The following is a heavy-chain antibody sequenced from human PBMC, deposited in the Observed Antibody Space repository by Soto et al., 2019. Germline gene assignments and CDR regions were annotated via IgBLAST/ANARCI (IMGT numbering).Heavy chain of an antibody. J-gene: IGHJ5*02. CDR2: INHSGST. Sequence: TLSLTCAVYGGSFSGYYWSWIRQPPGKGLEWIGEINHSGSTNYNPSLKSRVTISVDTSKNQFSLKLSSVTAADTAVYYCAMTVVVPAAIQGAYNWFDPWGQGTLVTVSS. CDR1: GGSFSGYY. D-gene: IGHD2-2*02. CDR3: AMTVVVPAAIQGAYNWFDP. V-gene: IGHV4-34*01.